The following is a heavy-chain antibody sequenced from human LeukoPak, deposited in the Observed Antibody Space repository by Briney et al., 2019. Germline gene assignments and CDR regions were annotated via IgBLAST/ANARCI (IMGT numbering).Heavy chain of an antibody. CDR1: GYMFTGYY. D-gene: IGHD2-21*02. Sequence: ASVKVSCKASGYMFTGYYMHWVRQAPGQGLEWMGWINPNSGGTNYAQKFQGRVTMTRDTSISTAYMELSSPRSDDTAVYYCARGYCSGDCFTLFDYWGQGTLVTVSS. V-gene: IGHV1-2*02. CDR3: ARGYCSGDCFTLFDY. J-gene: IGHJ4*02. CDR2: INPNSGGT.